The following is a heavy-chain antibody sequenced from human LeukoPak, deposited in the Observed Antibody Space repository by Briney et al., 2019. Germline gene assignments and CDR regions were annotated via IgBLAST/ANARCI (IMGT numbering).Heavy chain of an antibody. CDR3: ARDPTTYGSGSYYYYFED. Sequence: GRSLRLSCAASGFTFSRYSMNWVRQAPGKGLEWVSSISSSSSYIYYADSVKGRFTISRDNAKNSLYLQMNSLRAEDTAVYYCARDPTTYGSGSYYYYFEDWGQGTLVTVSA. CDR1: GFTFSRYS. CDR2: ISSSSSYI. D-gene: IGHD3-10*01. V-gene: IGHV3-21*01. J-gene: IGHJ4*02.